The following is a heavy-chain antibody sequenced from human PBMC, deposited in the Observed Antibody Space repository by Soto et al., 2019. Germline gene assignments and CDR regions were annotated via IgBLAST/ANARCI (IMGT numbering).Heavy chain of an antibody. V-gene: IGHV1-18*01. J-gene: IGHJ6*02. CDR3: ARDPYHVLMVNAPNLYGMDV. CDR1: GYTFTTYD. Sequence: QVQLVQSGAEVKKPGASVKVSCKASGYTFTTYDISWVRQAPGQGLEWMGRISTYNGNTNYPQSLQGRLTMTTDTSTTTAYMELRSLRSDATAVYYCARDPYHVLMVNAPNLYGMDVWGQGTTVIVSS. CDR2: ISTYNGNT. D-gene: IGHD2-8*01.